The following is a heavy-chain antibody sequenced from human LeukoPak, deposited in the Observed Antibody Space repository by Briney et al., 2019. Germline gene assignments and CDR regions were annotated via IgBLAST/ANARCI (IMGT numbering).Heavy chain of an antibody. Sequence: GGSLRLSCAASGFTVSRNYMSWVRQAPGKGLEWVSVLYSGGGTYYADSVKGRFTISRDNSKNTLYLQMNSLRAEDTAVYYCAKAQQLWYHFDSWGRGTLVTVSS. CDR2: LYSGGGT. CDR1: GFTVSRNY. J-gene: IGHJ4*02. CDR3: AKAQQLWYHFDS. V-gene: IGHV3-66*01. D-gene: IGHD5-18*01.